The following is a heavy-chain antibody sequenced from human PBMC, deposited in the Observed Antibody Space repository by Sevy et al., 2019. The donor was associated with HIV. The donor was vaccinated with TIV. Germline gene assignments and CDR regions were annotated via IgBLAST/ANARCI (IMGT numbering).Heavy chain of an antibody. CDR3: ARGAELVGYYYYGMDV. CDR1: GFTFSSYW. CDR2: INSDGSST. D-gene: IGHD3-10*01. Sequence: GGSLRLSCAASGFTFSSYWMHWVRQAPGKGLVWVSRINSDGSSTSYAGSVKGRFTISRDNAKNTLYLQMNSLRAEDTAVYYCARGAELVGYYYYGMDVWGQGTTVTVSS. J-gene: IGHJ6*02. V-gene: IGHV3-74*01.